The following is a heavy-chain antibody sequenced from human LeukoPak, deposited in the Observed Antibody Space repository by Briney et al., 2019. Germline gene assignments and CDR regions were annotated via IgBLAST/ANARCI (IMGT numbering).Heavy chain of an antibody. D-gene: IGHD3-10*01. J-gene: IGHJ4*02. CDR2: INHSGST. Sequence: SETLSLTCAVYGGSFSGYYWSWIRQPPGKGLEWTGEINHSGSTNYNPSLKSRVTISVDTSKNQFSLKLSSVTAADTAVYYCARGGYGNFDYWGQGTLVTVSS. CDR1: GGSFSGYY. V-gene: IGHV4-34*01. CDR3: ARGGYGNFDY.